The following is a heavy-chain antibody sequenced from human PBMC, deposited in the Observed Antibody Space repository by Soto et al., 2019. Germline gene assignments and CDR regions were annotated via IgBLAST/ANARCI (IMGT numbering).Heavy chain of an antibody. CDR1: GYRFTNYW. CDR2: IYPGDSDT. V-gene: IGHV5-51*01. CDR3: ASTDIVSTIDDGRDAFDI. D-gene: IGHD5-12*01. Sequence: GDSLKISCKGSGYRFTNYWIGLVRQMPGKGLEWMGVIYPGDSDTRYSPSFQGQVTISADKSISTAYLQWSSLKASDTATYYCASTDIVSTIDDGRDAFDIWGQGTMVTVSS. J-gene: IGHJ3*02.